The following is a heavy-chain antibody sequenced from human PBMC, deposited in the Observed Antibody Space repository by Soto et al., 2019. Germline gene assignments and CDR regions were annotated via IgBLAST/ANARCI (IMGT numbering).Heavy chain of an antibody. CDR3: ARGVGSGSYYNQYNWFDP. V-gene: IGHV1-18*01. CDR2: INVYNGNT. CDR1: GYTFTSYG. D-gene: IGHD3-10*01. Sequence: ASMKVSCKASGYTFTSYGVSWVRQAPGQGLEWMGWINVYNGNTKYAQKVQGRVTMTTDTSTSTAYMELRSLRSDDTAVYYCARGVGSGSYYNQYNWFDPWGQGTLVTVSS. J-gene: IGHJ5*02.